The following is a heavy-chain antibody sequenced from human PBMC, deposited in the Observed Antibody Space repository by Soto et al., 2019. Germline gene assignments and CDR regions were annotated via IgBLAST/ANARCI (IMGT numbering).Heavy chain of an antibody. CDR3: ARGPRASSGGTGAY. CDR2: IDYDGTTT. J-gene: IGHJ1*01. D-gene: IGHD2-2*01. Sequence: EVQLVESGGGLVQPGGSRSLFCAASGFSFVSSWRHWVRQAPGQGPLWVSRIDYDGTTTNYADSVKGRFTISRDNAKNTLYLQMNSLRPEDTAVYYCARGPRASSGGTGAYWGQGTLVTVSS. CDR1: GFSFVSSW. V-gene: IGHV3-74*01.